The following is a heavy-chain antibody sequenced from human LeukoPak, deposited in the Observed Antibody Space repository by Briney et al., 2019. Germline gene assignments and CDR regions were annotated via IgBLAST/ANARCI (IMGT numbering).Heavy chain of an antibody. V-gene: IGHV1-8*01. D-gene: IGHD3-22*01. CDR3: ASVDSSGYYYYY. CDR2: MNPNSGNT. CDR1: GYTLTSYG. Sequence: ASVKVSCKTSGYTLTSYGSNWVRQATGQGRECMGWMNPNSGNTGYAQKLQGRVTMTRNTSISTAYMELSSLRSGDTAVYYCASVDSSGYYYYYWGQGTLVTVSS. J-gene: IGHJ4*02.